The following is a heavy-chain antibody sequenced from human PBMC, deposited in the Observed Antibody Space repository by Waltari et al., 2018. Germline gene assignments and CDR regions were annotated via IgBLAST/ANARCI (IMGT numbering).Heavy chain of an antibody. CDR1: GDSVPSNSAA. V-gene: IGHV6-1*01. CDR2: TYYRSKWYN. J-gene: IGHJ3*02. CDR3: ARDQPNPGYSAFDI. Sequence: QVQLQQSGPGLVKSSQTLTLTCAIAGDSVPSNSAARNWIRQYPSRGLEWLGRTYYRSKWYNDYAVSVKSRITINPDTSKNQFSLQLNSVTPEDTAVYYCARDQPNPGYSAFDIWGQGTMVTVSS. D-gene: IGHD5-18*01.